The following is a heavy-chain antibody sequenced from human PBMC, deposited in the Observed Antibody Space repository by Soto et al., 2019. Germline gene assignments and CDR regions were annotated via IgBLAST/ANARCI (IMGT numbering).Heavy chain of an antibody. Sequence: SETLSLTCTVSGGSISSYYWSWIRQPPGKGLEWIGYIYYSGSTNYNPSLKSRVTISVDTSKNQFSLKLNSMTAADTAVYYCARWWSGSRQGFDPWGQGTLVTVSS. CDR2: IYYSGST. V-gene: IGHV4-59*08. CDR3: ARWWSGSRQGFDP. J-gene: IGHJ5*02. CDR1: GGSISSYY. D-gene: IGHD3-3*01.